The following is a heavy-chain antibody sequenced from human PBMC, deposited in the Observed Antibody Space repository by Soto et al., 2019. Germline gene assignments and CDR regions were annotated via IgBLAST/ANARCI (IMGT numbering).Heavy chain of an antibody. V-gene: IGHV1-69*13. D-gene: IGHD3-10*01. Sequence: SVKVSCKASGGVFSTYAISWLRQATGQGLEWMGGIIPIFGTPNYAQRFQGRVTITADESTTTSYMELSRLKSEDTAVYYCARDRDDYGSGNYYNRIDFWGQGTLVTVSS. CDR2: IIPIFGTP. J-gene: IGHJ4*02. CDR1: GGVFSTYA. CDR3: ARDRDDYGSGNYYNRIDF.